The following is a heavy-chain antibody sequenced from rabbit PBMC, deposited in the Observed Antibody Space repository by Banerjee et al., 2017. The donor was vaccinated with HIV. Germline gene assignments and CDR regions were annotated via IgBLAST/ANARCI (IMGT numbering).Heavy chain of an antibody. V-gene: IGHV1S45*01. J-gene: IGHJ4*01. CDR3: ARGSPYYDDYGAGYAL. CDR2: IDPVFGST. Sequence: QEQLVESGGGLVQPGGSLTLSCKGSGFDFSSYWMSWVRQAPGKGLEWIGYIDPVFGSTFYADWVNGRFTISKTSSTTVTLQMTSLTAADTATYFCARGSPYYDDYGAGYALWGPGTLVTVS. D-gene: IGHD2-1*01. CDR1: GFDFSSYW.